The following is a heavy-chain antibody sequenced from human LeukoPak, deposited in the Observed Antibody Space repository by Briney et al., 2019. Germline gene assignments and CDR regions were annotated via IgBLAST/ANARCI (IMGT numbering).Heavy chain of an antibody. CDR3: ARSTAMVTWGSFDI. V-gene: IGHV3-43*01. CDR1: GFTFSSYE. J-gene: IGHJ3*02. CDR2: ITWDGGTT. Sequence: PGGSLRLSCAASGFTFSSYEMNWVRQAPGKGLEWVSLITWDGGTTYNADSVKGRCTISRDNIKYSLYLQMNSLRTEDTALYYCARSTAMVTWGSFDIWGQGTLVTVSS. D-gene: IGHD5-18*01.